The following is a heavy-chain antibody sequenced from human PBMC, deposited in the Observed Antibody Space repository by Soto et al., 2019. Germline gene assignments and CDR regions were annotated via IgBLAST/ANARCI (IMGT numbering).Heavy chain of an antibody. CDR3: ARDSLTIAFDY. D-gene: IGHD4-17*01. CDR2: IWYDGSNK. CDR1: GFTFSSYG. Sequence: PGGSLRLSCAASGFTFSSYGMHWVRQAPGKGLEWVAVIWYDGSNKYYADSVKGRFTISRDNSKNTLYLQMNSLGAEDTAVYYCARDSLTIAFDYWGQGTLVTVSS. V-gene: IGHV3-33*01. J-gene: IGHJ4*02.